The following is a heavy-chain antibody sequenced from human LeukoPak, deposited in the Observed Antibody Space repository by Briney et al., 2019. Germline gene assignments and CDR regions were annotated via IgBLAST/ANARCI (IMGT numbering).Heavy chain of an antibody. J-gene: IGHJ4*02. CDR1: GFTFSSYG. V-gene: IGHV3-33*06. CDR2: IWYDGSNK. Sequence: GRSLRLSXAASGFTFSSYGMHWVRQAPGKGLEWVAVIWYDGSNKYYADSVKGRFTISRDNSKNTLYLQMNSLRAEDTAVYYCAKDHQHSGYATGDYWGQGTLVTVSS. CDR3: AKDHQHSGYATGDY. D-gene: IGHD5-12*01.